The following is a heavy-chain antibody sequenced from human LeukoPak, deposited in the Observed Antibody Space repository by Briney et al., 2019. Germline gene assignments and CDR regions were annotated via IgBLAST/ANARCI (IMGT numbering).Heavy chain of an antibody. CDR1: GGSFSGYY. D-gene: IGHD5-18*01. CDR3: ARDGYSYGLPAYYYGMDV. CDR2: INHSGST. Sequence: PSETLSLTCAVYGGSFSGYYWSWIRQPPGKGLEWIGEINHSGSTNYNPSLKSRVTISVDTSKNQFSLKLSSVTAADTAVYYCARDGYSYGLPAYYYGMDVWGQGTTVTVSS. J-gene: IGHJ6*02. V-gene: IGHV4-34*01.